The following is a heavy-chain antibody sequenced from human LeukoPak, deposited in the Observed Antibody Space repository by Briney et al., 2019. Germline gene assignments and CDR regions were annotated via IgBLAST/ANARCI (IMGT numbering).Heavy chain of an antibody. CDR2: INSDGSST. J-gene: IGHJ4*02. Sequence: QPGGSLILSCAASGFSFSTYWMHWVRQAPRKGLEGVSRINSDGSSTTYADSVKGRFTISRDNAKSMLYLQMNSLRAEDTAVYYCARSEYNFDYWGQGTLVTVSS. V-gene: IGHV3-74*01. CDR3: ARSEYNFDY. D-gene: IGHD1-1*01. CDR1: GFSFSTYW.